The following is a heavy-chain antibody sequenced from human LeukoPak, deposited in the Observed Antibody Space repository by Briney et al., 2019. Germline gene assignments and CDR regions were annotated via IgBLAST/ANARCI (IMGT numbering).Heavy chain of an antibody. CDR3: ARALAVTGRGPRDFDF. J-gene: IGHJ4*02. Sequence: GASVKVSCKASGYTFTGYYMHWARQAPGQGLQWVGWISAFNGHTYFAQKFQGRITMTTDSPTTTAHMELGSLRSDDTAVYYCARALAVTGRGPRDFDFWGQGTLVTVSS. CDR1: GYTFTGYY. D-gene: IGHD6-19*01. CDR2: ISAFNGHT. V-gene: IGHV1-18*04.